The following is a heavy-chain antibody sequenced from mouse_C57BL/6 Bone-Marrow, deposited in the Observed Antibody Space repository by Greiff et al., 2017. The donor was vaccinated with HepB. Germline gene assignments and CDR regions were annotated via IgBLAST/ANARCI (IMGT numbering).Heavy chain of an antibody. CDR1: GFTFSSYA. D-gene: IGHD1-1*01. J-gene: IGHJ3*01. Sequence: EVKLMDSGGGLVKPGGSLKLSCAASGFTFSSYAMSWVRQTPEKRLEWVATISDGGSYTYYPDNVKGRFTISRDNAKNNLYLQMSHLKSEDTAMYYCARDPTVAYWGQGTLVTVSA. CDR3: ARDPTVAY. CDR2: ISDGGSYT. V-gene: IGHV5-4*01.